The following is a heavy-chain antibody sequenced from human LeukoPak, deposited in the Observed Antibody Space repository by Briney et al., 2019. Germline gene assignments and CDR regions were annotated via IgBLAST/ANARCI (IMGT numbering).Heavy chain of an antibody. CDR2: INPNSGGT. CDR3: ARGSFSYWGERPFDY. CDR1: GYTFTGYY. J-gene: IGHJ4*02. V-gene: IGHV1-2*02. D-gene: IGHD3-16*01. Sequence: ASVKVSCKASGYTFTGYYMHWVRQAPGQGLEWMGWINPNSGGTNYAQKFQGRVTMTRDTSISTAYMELSRLRSDDTAVYYCARGSFSYWGERPFDYWGQGTLVTVSS.